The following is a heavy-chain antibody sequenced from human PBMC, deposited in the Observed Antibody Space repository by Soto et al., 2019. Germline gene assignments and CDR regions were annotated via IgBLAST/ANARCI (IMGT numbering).Heavy chain of an antibody. J-gene: IGHJ6*02. D-gene: IGHD3-22*01. Sequence: QLQLQESGPGLVKPSETLSLTCTVSGGSISSSSYYWGWIRQPPGKGLVWIVRFYYSGSTYYNPSLKSRVTISVDTSKNQFSLKLSSVTAADTAVYYCARLFRDDSSGYSYYYYGMDVWGQGTTVTVSS. CDR1: GGSISSSSYY. V-gene: IGHV4-39*01. CDR3: ARLFRDDSSGYSYYYYGMDV. CDR2: FYYSGST.